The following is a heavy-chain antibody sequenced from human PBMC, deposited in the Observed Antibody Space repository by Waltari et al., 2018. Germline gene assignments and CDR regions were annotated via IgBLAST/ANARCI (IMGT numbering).Heavy chain of an antibody. Sequence: QVQLVESGGGVVQPGGSLRLSCKASGLIFSSFDMHWVRQAPGMGLEWDDVIRFDGSQKYYSESLKGRFTVSRDNSRYTLYLHMKNLESDDTATYFCAGDISVSSPSLWGRGTLVTVSS. D-gene: IGHD3-3*02. CDR1: GLIFSSFD. J-gene: IGHJ1*01. V-gene: IGHV3-30*02. CDR2: IRFDGSQK. CDR3: AGDISVSSPSL.